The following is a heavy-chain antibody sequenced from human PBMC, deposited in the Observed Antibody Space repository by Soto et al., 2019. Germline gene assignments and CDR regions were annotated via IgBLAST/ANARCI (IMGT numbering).Heavy chain of an antibody. CDR2: ISWNSGSI. D-gene: IGHD3-9*01. Sequence: EVQLVESGGGLVQPGRSLRLSCAASGFTFDDYAMHWVRQAPGKGLEWVSGISWNSGSIGYADSEKGRFTISRDNAKNSLYLQMNSLRAEDTALYYCAKSILTGYNYYYGMDVWGQGTTVTVSS. J-gene: IGHJ6*02. CDR3: AKSILTGYNYYYGMDV. V-gene: IGHV3-9*01. CDR1: GFTFDDYA.